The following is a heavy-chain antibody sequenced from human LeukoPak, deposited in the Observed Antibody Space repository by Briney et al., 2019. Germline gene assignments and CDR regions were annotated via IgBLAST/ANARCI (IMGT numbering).Heavy chain of an antibody. CDR2: ITSRSSHI. CDR3: ARVAQGATTENYFYYYMDV. CDR1: GFAFNSYT. J-gene: IGHJ6*03. Sequence: KSGGSLRLSCEASGFAFNSYTITWVRQAPGKGLESVSSITSRSSHIYIADSVKGRFTISRDNAKNSLFLQMSSLRVEDTAVYYCARVAQGATTENYFYYYMDVWGKGTTVTVSS. D-gene: IGHD4-11*01. V-gene: IGHV3-21*01.